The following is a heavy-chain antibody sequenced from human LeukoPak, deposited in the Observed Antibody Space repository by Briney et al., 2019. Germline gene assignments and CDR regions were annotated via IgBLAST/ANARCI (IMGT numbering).Heavy chain of an antibody. J-gene: IGHJ6*02. Sequence: GGSLRLSCAASGFTFDDYAMHWVRQAPGKGLEWVSGISWNSGSIGYADSVKGRFTISRDNAKNSVYLQMSSLRAEDTALYYCAREGAGYRGYDYDYFYAMDVWGQGTTVTVSS. V-gene: IGHV3-9*01. CDR3: AREGAGYRGYDYDYFYAMDV. D-gene: IGHD5-12*01. CDR1: GFTFDDYA. CDR2: ISWNSGSI.